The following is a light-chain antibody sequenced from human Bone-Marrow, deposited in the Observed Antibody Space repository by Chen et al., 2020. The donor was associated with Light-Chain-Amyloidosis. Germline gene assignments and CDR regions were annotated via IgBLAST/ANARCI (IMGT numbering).Light chain of an antibody. J-gene: IGKJ2*02. CDR2: WAS. CDR1: QTVLFSVNNKNY. Sequence: DIVMTQSPDSLAVSLGERATINCKSSQTVLFSVNNKNYLNWYQQRPGQPPRLLIHWASSRESGVPARFSGSGCESDFTLAIISLQAEDVAGYVCKQGYIRPCTFGPGSKVEI. V-gene: IGKV4-1*01. CDR3: KQGYIRPCT.